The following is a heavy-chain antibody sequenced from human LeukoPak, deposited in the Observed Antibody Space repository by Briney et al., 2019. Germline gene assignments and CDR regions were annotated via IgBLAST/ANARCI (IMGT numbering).Heavy chain of an antibody. CDR3: ARDSGTTGEVKFDP. D-gene: IGHD3-10*01. J-gene: IGHJ5*02. V-gene: IGHV4-4*07. CDR2: IYGSRST. CDR1: GDSISSLF. Sequence: SETLSLTCTVSGDSISSLFLSWIRQPAGKGLEWIGRIYGSRSTTYNPSLKSRVTMSVDTSKNQFSLKLTSVTAADTAVYYCARDSGTTGEVKFDPWGHGILVTVSS.